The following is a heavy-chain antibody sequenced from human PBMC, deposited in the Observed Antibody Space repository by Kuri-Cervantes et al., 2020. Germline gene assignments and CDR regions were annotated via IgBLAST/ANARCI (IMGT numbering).Heavy chain of an antibody. CDR2: ISTSGKTI. CDR1: GFTFSDYY. CDR3: ARDPAFSAFDY. D-gene: IGHD3-3*02. V-gene: IGHV3-11*04. J-gene: IGHJ4*02. Sequence: GGSLRLSCEASGFTFSDYYMTWIRQAPGKGLEWVSHISTSGKTISYANSVKGRFTISRDNAKNSLYLQMNSLRADDTAVYYCARDPAFSAFDYWGRGTQVTVSS.